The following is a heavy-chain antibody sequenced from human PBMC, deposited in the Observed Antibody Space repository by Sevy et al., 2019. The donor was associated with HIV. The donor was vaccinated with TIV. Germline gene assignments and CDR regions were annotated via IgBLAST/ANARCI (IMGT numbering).Heavy chain of an antibody. CDR1: GYTFVGYY. J-gene: IGHJ4*02. D-gene: IGHD3-22*01. CDR3: ATEAGRAEKRYYESRAYYST. Sequence: ASVKVSCKTSGYTFVGYYIHWVRQAPGQGLEWMGWINPASGGTDYAREFQGRVTMTRDTSLSTAYMEVRWLKSDDTAVYYCATEAGRAEKRYYESRAYYSTWGQGTPVTVSS. CDR2: INPASGGT. V-gene: IGHV1-2*02.